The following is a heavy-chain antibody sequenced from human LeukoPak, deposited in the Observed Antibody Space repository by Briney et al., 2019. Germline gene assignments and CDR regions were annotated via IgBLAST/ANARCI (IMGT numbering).Heavy chain of an antibody. CDR2: INSDASST. J-gene: IGHJ4*02. Sequence: GGSLRLSCAASGFTFSSYWMHWVRQAPGKGLVWVSRINSDASSTTYADSVKGRFTISRDNARNTLYLQMNSLRAEDTGVYYCTRDPSPAHYWGQGTLVTVSS. CDR3: TRDPSPAHY. D-gene: IGHD6-25*01. V-gene: IGHV3-74*01. CDR1: GFTFSSYW.